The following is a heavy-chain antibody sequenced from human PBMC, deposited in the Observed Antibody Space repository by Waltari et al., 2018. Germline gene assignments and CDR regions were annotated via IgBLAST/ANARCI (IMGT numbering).Heavy chain of an antibody. V-gene: IGHV4-4*02. Sequence: QLQLQESGPGLVEPSGTLSLTCGVSGDSITSSYLWNWVRQSPGKGLEWIGQVHGSGRTNYNPSLASRVTVSVDTYNNQFALKVASATAADTAVYYCARDRGRGLYLDSWGPGTLVTVSP. CDR1: GDSITSSYL. CDR3: ARDRGRGLYLDS. CDR2: VHGSGRT. J-gene: IGHJ4*02. D-gene: IGHD2-15*01.